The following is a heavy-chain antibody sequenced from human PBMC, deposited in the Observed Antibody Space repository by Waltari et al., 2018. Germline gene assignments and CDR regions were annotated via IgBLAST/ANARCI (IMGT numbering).Heavy chain of an antibody. J-gene: IGHJ4*02. CDR1: GGSISSSNW. CDR3: ARESCSGGSCYQGYFDY. Sequence: QVQLQESGPGLVKPSGTLSLTCAVSGGSISSSNWWSWVRPPPGKGLEWIGEIYHSGSTNYNPSLKSRVTISVDKSKNQFSLKLSSVTAADSAVYYCARESCSGGSCYQGYFDYWGQGTLVTVSS. V-gene: IGHV4-4*02. CDR2: IYHSGST. D-gene: IGHD2-15*01.